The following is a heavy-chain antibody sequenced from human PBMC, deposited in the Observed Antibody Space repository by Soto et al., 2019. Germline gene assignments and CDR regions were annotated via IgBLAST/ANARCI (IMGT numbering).Heavy chain of an antibody. D-gene: IGHD3-10*01. CDR2: IIPIFGTA. Sequence: GASVKVSCKASGGTFSSYGISWVRQAPGQGLEWMGGIIPIFGTANYAQKFQGRVTITADESTSTAYMELSSLRSEDTAVYYCARVPQFSQWFGTDYWGQGTLVTVSS. J-gene: IGHJ4*02. V-gene: IGHV1-69*13. CDR1: GGTFSSYG. CDR3: ARVPQFSQWFGTDY.